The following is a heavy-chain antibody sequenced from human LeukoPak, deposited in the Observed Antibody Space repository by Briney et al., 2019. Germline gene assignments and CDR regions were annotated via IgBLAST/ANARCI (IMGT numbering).Heavy chain of an antibody. CDR3: ARRRGYSYGLDY. J-gene: IGHJ4*02. V-gene: IGHV4-34*01. CDR2: INHSGST. CDR1: GGSFSGYY. D-gene: IGHD5-18*01. Sequence: PSETLSLTCAVYGGSFSGYYWSWIRQPPGKGLEWIGEINHSGSTNYNPSLKSRVTISVGTSKNQFSLKLSSVTAADTAVYYCARRRGYSYGLDYWGQGTLVTVSS.